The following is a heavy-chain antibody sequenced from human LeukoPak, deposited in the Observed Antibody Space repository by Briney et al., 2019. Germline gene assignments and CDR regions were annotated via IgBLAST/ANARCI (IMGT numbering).Heavy chain of an antibody. CDR2: ITGSGSYT. D-gene: IGHD5-12*01. Sequence: PRGSLRLSCAASGFTFRSYMTKWVRQAPGKGLEWVSSITGSGSYTYYADSVKGRFTISRDNAKNSLYLQINSLRDEDTAVYYCARAWSLPRYTGGCVWGQGTLVTVS. CDR3: ARAWSLPRYTGGCV. CDR1: GFTFRSYM. J-gene: IGHJ4*02. V-gene: IGHV3-21*03.